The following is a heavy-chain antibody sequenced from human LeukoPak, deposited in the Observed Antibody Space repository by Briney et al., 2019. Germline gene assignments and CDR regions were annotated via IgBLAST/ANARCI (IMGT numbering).Heavy chain of an antibody. D-gene: IGHD5-12*01. J-gene: IGHJ3*02. CDR1: GFTFSSYA. CDR2: ISYDGSNK. Sequence: GRSLRLSCAASGFTFSSYAMHWVRQAPGKGLEWVAVISYDGSNKYYADSVKGRFTISRDNSKNTLYLQMNSLRAEDTAVYYCAGAVATGDAFDIWGQGTMVTVSS. V-gene: IGHV3-30*04. CDR3: AGAVATGDAFDI.